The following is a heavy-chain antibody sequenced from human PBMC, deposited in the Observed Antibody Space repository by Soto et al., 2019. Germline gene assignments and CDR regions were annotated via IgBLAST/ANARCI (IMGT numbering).Heavy chain of an antibody. CDR2: INPNSGGT. CDR3: ERDQRGSSSWYPYYYYYMDV. CDR1: GYTFTGYY. D-gene: IGHD6-13*01. Sequence: ASVKVSCKASGYTFTGYYMHWVRQAPGQGLEWMGWINPNSGGTNYAQKFQGWVTMTRDTSISTAYMELSRLRSDDTAVYYCERDQRGSSSWYPYYYYYMDVWGKGTTVTVSS. J-gene: IGHJ6*03. V-gene: IGHV1-2*04.